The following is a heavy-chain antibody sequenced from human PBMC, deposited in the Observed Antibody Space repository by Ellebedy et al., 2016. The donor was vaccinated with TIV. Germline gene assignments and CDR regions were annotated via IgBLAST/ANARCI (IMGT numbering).Heavy chain of an antibody. Sequence: PGGSLRLSCAASGFTFNSYTMNWVRQAPGKGLEWVSSFSGSRTYIYYTDSVKGRFTISRDNAKNSLYLQMNSLRAEDTAVYYCARDSIGFGEVYWGQGTLVTVSS. J-gene: IGHJ4*02. D-gene: IGHD3-10*01. CDR2: FSGSRTYI. CDR3: ARDSIGFGEVY. V-gene: IGHV3-21*01. CDR1: GFTFNSYT.